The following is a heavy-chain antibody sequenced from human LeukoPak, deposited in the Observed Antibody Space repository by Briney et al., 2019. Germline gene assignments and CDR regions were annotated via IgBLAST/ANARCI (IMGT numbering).Heavy chain of an antibody. CDR3: ARGFRGYGIYYFDY. D-gene: IGHD3-22*01. V-gene: IGHV4-4*07. CDR1: GGSISSYY. J-gene: IGHJ4*02. Sequence: SETLSLTCTVSGGSISSYYWSWLRQPAGKGLEWIGRIYTSGSTNYNPSLTSRVTMSVDTSKNQFSLKLSSVTAADTAVYYCARGFRGYGIYYFDYWGQGTLVTVSS. CDR2: IYTSGST.